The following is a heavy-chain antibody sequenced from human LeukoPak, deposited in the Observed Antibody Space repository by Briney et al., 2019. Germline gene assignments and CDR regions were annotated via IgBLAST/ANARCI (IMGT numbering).Heavy chain of an antibody. CDR1: GGSFSGYY. D-gene: IGHD3-10*01. V-gene: IGHV4-34*01. CDR3: ARLPGGSGSYIPYYFDY. J-gene: IGHJ4*02. CDR2: INHSGST. Sequence: SETLSLTCAVYGGSFSGYYWSWIRQPPGKGLEWIGEINHSGSTNYNPSLKSRVTISVDTSKNQFSLKLSSVTAADTAVYYCARLPGGSGSYIPYYFDYWGQGTLVTVSS.